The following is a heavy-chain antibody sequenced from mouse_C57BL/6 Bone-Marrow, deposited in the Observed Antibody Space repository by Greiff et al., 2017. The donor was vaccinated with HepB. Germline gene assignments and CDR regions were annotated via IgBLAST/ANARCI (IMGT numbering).Heavy chain of an antibody. CDR1: GFTFSSYA. CDR2: ISDGGSYT. D-gene: IGHD1-1*01. J-gene: IGHJ3*01. CDR3: AKPAPYYGSSYGFAY. V-gene: IGHV5-4*03. Sequence: EVNVVESGGGLVKPGGSLKLSCAASGFTFSSYAMSWVRQTPEKRLEWVATISDGGSYTYYPDNVKGRFTISRDNAKNNLYLQMSHLKSEDTAMYYCAKPAPYYGSSYGFAYWGQGTLVTVSA.